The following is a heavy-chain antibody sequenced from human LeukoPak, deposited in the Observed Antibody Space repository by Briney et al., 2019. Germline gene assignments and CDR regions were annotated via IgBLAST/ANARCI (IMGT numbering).Heavy chain of an antibody. CDR1: GFTFSSYS. V-gene: IGHV3-20*04. CDR3: ASTGPDYGDSDGSFRWYFDL. CDR2: INWNGGST. J-gene: IGHJ2*01. Sequence: PGGSLRLSCAASGFTFSSYSMNWVRQAPGKGLEWVSGINWNGGSTGYADSVKGRFTISRDNAKNSLYLQMNSLRAEDTALYYCASTGPDYGDSDGSFRWYFDLWGRGTLVTVSS. D-gene: IGHD4-17*01.